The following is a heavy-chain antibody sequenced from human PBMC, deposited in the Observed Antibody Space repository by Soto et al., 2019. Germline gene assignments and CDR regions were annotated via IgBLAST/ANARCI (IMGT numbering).Heavy chain of an antibody. Sequence: SETLSLTCTVSGGSISSSGYYWSWIRQHPGKGLEWIGYIYYSGSTYYNPSLKSRVTISVDTSKNQFSLKLSSVTAADTAVYYCARERSDGSGSYFSDAAFDIWGQGTMVTVSS. J-gene: IGHJ3*02. CDR1: GGSISSSGYY. D-gene: IGHD3-10*01. CDR3: ARERSDGSGSYFSDAAFDI. V-gene: IGHV4-31*03. CDR2: IYYSGST.